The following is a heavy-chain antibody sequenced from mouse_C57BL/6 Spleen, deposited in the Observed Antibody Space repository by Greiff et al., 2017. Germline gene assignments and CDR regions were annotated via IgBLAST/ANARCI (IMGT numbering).Heavy chain of an antibody. CDR2: ISSGSSTI. CDR1: GFTFSDYG. Sequence: EVKVVESGGGLVKPGGSLKLSCAASGFTFSDYGMHWVRQAPEKGLEWVAYISSGSSTIYYADTVKGRFTISRDNAKNTLFLQMTSLRSEDTAMYYCAKNYYGSREYYFDYWGQGTTLTVSS. J-gene: IGHJ2*01. CDR3: AKNYYGSREYYFDY. V-gene: IGHV5-17*01. D-gene: IGHD1-1*01.